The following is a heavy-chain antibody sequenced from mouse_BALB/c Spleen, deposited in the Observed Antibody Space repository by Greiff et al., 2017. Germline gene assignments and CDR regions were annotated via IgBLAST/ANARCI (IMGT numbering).Heavy chain of an antibody. D-gene: IGHD1-1*02. CDR2: IDPENGDT. CDR3: ARGGGYFDY. Sequence: VQLQQSGAELVRSGASVKLSCTASGFNIKDYYMHWVKQRPEQGLEWIGWIDPENGDTEYAPKFQGKATMTADTSSNTAYLQLSSLTSEDTAVYYCARGGGYFDYWGQGTTLTVSS. J-gene: IGHJ2*01. V-gene: IGHV14-4*02. CDR1: GFNIKDYY.